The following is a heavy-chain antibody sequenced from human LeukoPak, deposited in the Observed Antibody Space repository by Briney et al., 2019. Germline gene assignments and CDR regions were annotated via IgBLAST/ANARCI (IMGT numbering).Heavy chain of an antibody. CDR2: INWNGCNT. Sequence: GGSLRLSCAASGLPFSRYAMSWRRQAPGKELEWVSGINWNGCNTGYADSVKGRFTTTRDNAKNSLYLQMNSLRAEDTALYYCAGRRGDYNAFDIWGQGTMVTVSS. J-gene: IGHJ3*02. CDR1: GLPFSRYA. V-gene: IGHV3-20*04. CDR3: AGRRGDYNAFDI. D-gene: IGHD4-17*01.